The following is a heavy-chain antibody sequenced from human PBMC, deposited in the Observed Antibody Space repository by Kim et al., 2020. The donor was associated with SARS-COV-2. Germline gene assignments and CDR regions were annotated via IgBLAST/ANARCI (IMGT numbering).Heavy chain of an antibody. D-gene: IGHD2-2*01. CDR3: ARARSTTWAPFDP. V-gene: IGHV3-11*05. J-gene: IGHJ5*02. Sequence: ADSVKGRFTISRDNAKNSLFLQRNGLRVEDSAVYYCARARSTTWAPFDPWGQGTVVTVSS.